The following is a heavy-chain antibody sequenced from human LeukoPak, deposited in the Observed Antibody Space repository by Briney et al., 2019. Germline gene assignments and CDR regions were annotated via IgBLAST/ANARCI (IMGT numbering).Heavy chain of an antibody. CDR1: GYTFTSYY. J-gene: IGHJ4*02. Sequence: ASVKFSCKASGYTFTSYYMHWVRQAPGQGLEWMGIINPSGGSTSYAQKFQGRVTMTRDTSTSTVYMELSSLRSEDTAVYYCARDDCSSTSCYIIDYWGQGTLVTVSS. CDR2: INPSGGST. V-gene: IGHV1-46*01. CDR3: ARDDCSSTSCYIIDY. D-gene: IGHD2-2*02.